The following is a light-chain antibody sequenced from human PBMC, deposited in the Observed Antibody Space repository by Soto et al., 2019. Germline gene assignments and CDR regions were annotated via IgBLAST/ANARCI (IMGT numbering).Light chain of an antibody. CDR3: QQYHGFSRT. V-gene: IGKV3-20*01. CDR2: GAS. Sequence: DIVMTQSPGTLSLSPGERATLSCRASQSVSSNSLAWYQKKPGQAPRLLIYGASSRAAGIPDRFTRSGSGTDFTLTISSMHPDELATYDCQQYHGFSRTVGQLTQVDIK. J-gene: IGKJ1*01. CDR1: QSVSSNS.